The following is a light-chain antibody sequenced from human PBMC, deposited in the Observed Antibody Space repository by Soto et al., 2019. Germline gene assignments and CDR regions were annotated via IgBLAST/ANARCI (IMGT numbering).Light chain of an antibody. J-gene: IGKJ1*01. CDR1: QSISTF. CDR3: HQTYSTQWT. Sequence: DIQLTQSPSSLSPSVGDRVTITCRASQSISTFLNWYQQKPGKAPKLLIYAASSLQSSVPSRFSGSGSGTDFTLTISSLQPEDFATYYCHQTYSTQWTFGQGTKVEIK. V-gene: IGKV1-39*01. CDR2: AAS.